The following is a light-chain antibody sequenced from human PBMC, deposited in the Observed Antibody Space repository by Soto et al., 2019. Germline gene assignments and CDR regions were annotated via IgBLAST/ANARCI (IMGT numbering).Light chain of an antibody. CDR3: QQRSNWYT. Sequence: EIVLTQSPATLSLSPGERATLSCRASQSVSSYLAWYQQKPGQAPRLLIYDASNRATGIPARFSGSGSGTDXTLTXXXXXXXXXXXYXCQQRSNWYTFGQGTKLEIK. J-gene: IGKJ2*01. V-gene: IGKV3-11*01. CDR2: DAS. CDR1: QSVSSY.